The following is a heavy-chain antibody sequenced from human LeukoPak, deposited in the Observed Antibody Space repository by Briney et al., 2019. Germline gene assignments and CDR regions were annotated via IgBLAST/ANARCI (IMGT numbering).Heavy chain of an antibody. Sequence: ASVKVSCKASGGTFSSYAISWVRQAPGQGLEWMGGIILIFGTAIYAQKFQGRVTITTAESTRTDYMELSSLRSEDTAVYYCARDITVAGNRFDYWGQGTLVTVSS. CDR3: ARDITVAGNRFDY. CDR1: GGTFSSYA. CDR2: IILIFGTA. J-gene: IGHJ4*02. D-gene: IGHD6-19*01. V-gene: IGHV1-69*05.